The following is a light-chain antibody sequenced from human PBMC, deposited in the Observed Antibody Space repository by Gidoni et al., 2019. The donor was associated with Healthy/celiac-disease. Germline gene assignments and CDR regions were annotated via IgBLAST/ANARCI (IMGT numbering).Light chain of an antibody. CDR2: EVS. J-gene: IGLJ3*02. CDR1: SSDVGSYNL. Sequence: QSALTQPASVSGSPGQSITISCTGTSSDVGSYNLVSWYQQHPGKAPKLMIYEVSKRPSGVSNRFSGSKSGNTASLTISGLQAEDEADYYCCSYAGTHNWVFGGGTKLTVL. V-gene: IGLV2-23*02. CDR3: CSYAGTHNWV.